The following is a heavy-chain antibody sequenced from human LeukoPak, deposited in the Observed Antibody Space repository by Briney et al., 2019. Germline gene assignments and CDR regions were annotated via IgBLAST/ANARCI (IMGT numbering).Heavy chain of an antibody. CDR3: TKGTIELGV. CDR1: GFTFTAYA. Sequence: GGSLTLSCAVSGFTFTAYAMSWVRAAPGRGLEWVSTISDRGDSTYYAYSVKGRFTISRDNSKDTVFLQLNSLRVEDTALYYCTKGTIELGVWGQGTTVTVSS. D-gene: IGHD4/OR15-4a*01. CDR2: ISDRGDST. V-gene: IGHV3-23*01. J-gene: IGHJ6*02.